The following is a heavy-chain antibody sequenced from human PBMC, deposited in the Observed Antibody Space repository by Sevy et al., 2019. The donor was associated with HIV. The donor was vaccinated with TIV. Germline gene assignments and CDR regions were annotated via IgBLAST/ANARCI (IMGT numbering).Heavy chain of an antibody. D-gene: IGHD2-2*01. J-gene: IGHJ2*01. CDR2: IHYTGST. CDR1: AVSITDYY. V-gene: IGHV4-59*01. Sequence: SETLSLTCTVSAVSITDYYWSWIRQPPGKGLEWIANIHYTGSTNYKPSLQSRVTISVDTSKNQFSLKLNSVTAADTAVYYCARDWGTPAAHYLYFDLWGRGTLVTVSS. CDR3: ARDWGTPAAHYLYFDL.